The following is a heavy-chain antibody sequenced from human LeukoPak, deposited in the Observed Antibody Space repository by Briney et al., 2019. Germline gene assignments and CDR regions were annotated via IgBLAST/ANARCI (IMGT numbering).Heavy chain of an antibody. Sequence: ASVNVSCKSSLYTHPSYGISGVRQPRAKELAWMGWISAYNGNTNYAQKLQGRVTMTTDTSTSTAYMELRSLRSDDTAVYYCARVPHYYDSSGYIDYWGQGTLVTVSS. CDR2: ISAYNGNT. V-gene: IGHV1-18*01. CDR1: LYTHPSYG. J-gene: IGHJ4*02. D-gene: IGHD3-22*01. CDR3: ARVPHYYDSSGYIDY.